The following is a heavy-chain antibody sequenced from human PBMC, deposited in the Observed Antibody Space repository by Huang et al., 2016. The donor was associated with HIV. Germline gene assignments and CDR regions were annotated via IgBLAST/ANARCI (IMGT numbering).Heavy chain of an antibody. J-gene: IGHJ5*01. D-gene: IGHD3-16*01. V-gene: IGHV4-34*02. CDR1: GGSFSGYF. Sequence: QVQLEQWGAGLLKPSETLSLTCAVYGGSFSGYFWNWIRQSPGKGREWIGQINQAGVTDYNPSLKSRATISVDTSKNQFSLKLTSVTAADTAIYYCAREIMISFGGPFDSWGHGNLVTVSS. CDR2: INQAGVT. CDR3: AREIMISFGGPFDS.